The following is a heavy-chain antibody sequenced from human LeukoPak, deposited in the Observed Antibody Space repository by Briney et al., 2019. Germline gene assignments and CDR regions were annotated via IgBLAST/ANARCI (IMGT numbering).Heavy chain of an antibody. V-gene: IGHV4-59*01. J-gene: IGHJ2*01. CDR3: ARALFRYDSSSRSLHWYFDL. Sequence: PSETLSLTCTASGGSISSYYWTWIRQPPGKGLEWIGYIYRSEGTNYNPSLKSRVTISEETSKNQFSLKLTSVTAADTAVYFCARALFRYDSSSRSLHWYFDLWGRGTLVTVSS. D-gene: IGHD3-22*01. CDR2: IYRSEGT. CDR1: GGSISSYY.